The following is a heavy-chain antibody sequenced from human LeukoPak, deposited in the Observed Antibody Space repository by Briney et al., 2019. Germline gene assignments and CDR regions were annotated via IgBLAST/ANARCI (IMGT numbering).Heavy chain of an antibody. V-gene: IGHV3-30*18. D-gene: IGHD6-13*01. Sequence: TGRSLRLSCAASGFTFSSYGMHWVRQAPGKGLEWVAVISYDGSNKYYADSVKGRFTISRDNSKNTLYLQMNSLRAEDTAVYYCAKDSSSHYYFDHWGQGTLLSVSS. CDR3: AKDSSSHYYFDH. CDR1: GFTFSSYG. J-gene: IGHJ4*02. CDR2: ISYDGSNK.